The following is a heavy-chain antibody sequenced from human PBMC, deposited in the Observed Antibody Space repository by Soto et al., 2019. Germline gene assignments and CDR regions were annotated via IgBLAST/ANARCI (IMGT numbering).Heavy chain of an antibody. CDR2: IYYSGST. Sequence: QVQLQESGPGLVKSSQTLSLTCTVSGGSISSDGNYWSWIRQHPGKGLEWIGYIYYSGSTNYNPSLKSRDTISVATSKNQFSLKLNSVTAADTAVYYCARARMVRGIIYYYGMDVWGQGTTVTVSS. V-gene: IGHV4-31*03. D-gene: IGHD3-10*01. J-gene: IGHJ6*02. CDR1: GGSISSDGNY. CDR3: ARARMVRGIIYYYGMDV.